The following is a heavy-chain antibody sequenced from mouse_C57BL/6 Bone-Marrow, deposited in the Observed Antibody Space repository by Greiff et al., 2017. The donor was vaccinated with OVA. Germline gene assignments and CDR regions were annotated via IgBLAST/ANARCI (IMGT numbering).Heavy chain of an antibody. CDR3: ARTGTGAMDY. CDR1: GYSITSDYA. J-gene: IGHJ4*01. V-gene: IGHV3-2*02. CDR2: ISYSGST. Sequence: EVQRVESGPGLVKPSQSLSLTCTVTGYSITSDYAWNWIRQFPGNKLEWMGYISYSGSTSYNPSLKSRISITRDTSKNQFCLQLNSVTTEDTATYYCARTGTGAMDYWGQGTSVTVSS. D-gene: IGHD4-1*01.